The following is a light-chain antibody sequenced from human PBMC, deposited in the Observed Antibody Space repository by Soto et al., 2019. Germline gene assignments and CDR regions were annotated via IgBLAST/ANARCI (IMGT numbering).Light chain of an antibody. CDR1: QDINSW. V-gene: IGKV1-12*01. J-gene: IGKJ4*01. Sequence: DIQMTQSPSSVSASVGDRVTITCRASQDINSWLTWYQQKPGKAPKVLIYIASRLQPGVPSRFSGRGSWTDCSLTISNLQPEDFANYFCQQSKSFPLAFVGGTNVEIK. CDR3: QQSKSFPLA. CDR2: IAS.